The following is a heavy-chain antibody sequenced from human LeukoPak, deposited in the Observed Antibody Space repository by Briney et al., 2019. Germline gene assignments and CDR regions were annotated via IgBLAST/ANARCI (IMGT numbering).Heavy chain of an antibody. D-gene: IGHD3-3*01. CDR2: MNPNSGNT. CDR3: ASGVGAIYYYYGMDV. J-gene: IGHJ6*02. Sequence: ASVKVSCKASGYTFTSYDINWVRQATGQGLEWMGWMNPNSGNTGYAQKFQGRVTMTRNTSISTAYMELSSLRSEDTAVYYCASGVGAIYYYYGMDVWGQETTVTVSS. CDR1: GYTFTSYD. V-gene: IGHV1-8*01.